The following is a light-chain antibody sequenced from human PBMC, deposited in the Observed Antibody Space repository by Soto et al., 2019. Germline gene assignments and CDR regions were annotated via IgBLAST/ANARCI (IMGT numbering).Light chain of an antibody. CDR3: SSYTSTSTYV. V-gene: IGLV2-14*01. CDR1: SSDVGGYNY. CDR2: HVS. Sequence: QSVLTQPASVSGSPGQSITISCTGTSSDVGGYNYVSWYQQYPGKAPKLMIYHVSNRPSGVSNRFSGSKSGNSASLTISGLQPEDEADYYCSSYTSTSTYVFGTGTKLTVL. J-gene: IGLJ1*01.